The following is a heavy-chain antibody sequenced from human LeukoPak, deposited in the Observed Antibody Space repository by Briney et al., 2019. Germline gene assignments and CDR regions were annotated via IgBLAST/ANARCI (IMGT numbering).Heavy chain of an antibody. V-gene: IGHV3-23*01. Sequence: GGSLRLSCAASGFTFSSYAMSWVRQAPGKGLEWVSAISGSGGSTYYADSVRGRFTISRDNSKNTLYLQMNSLRAGDTAVYYCAKARYCSGGSCYSDYWGQGTLVTVSP. CDR3: AKARYCSGGSCYSDY. CDR2: ISGSGGST. CDR1: GFTFSSYA. D-gene: IGHD2-15*01. J-gene: IGHJ4*02.